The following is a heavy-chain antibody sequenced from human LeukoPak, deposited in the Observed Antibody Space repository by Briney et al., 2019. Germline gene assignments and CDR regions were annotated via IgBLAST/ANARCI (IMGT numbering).Heavy chain of an antibody. J-gene: IGHJ4*02. V-gene: IGHV3-74*01. CDR2: INSDGSST. CDR1: GFTFSSYS. D-gene: IGHD2/OR15-2a*01. CDR3: ARAIGLDFDF. Sequence: GSLILSCAAPGFTFSSYSMNWVRQAPGKGLVWVSRINSDGSSTTYADSVKGRFTISRDNAKNTLYLQMNSLRAEDTAMYYCARAIGLDFDFWGQGTLVTVSS.